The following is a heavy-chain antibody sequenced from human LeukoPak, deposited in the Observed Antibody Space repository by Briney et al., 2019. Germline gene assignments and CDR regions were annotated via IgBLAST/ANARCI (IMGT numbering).Heavy chain of an antibody. CDR3: ARGHEKSFDY. CDR2: INHSGST. Sequence: PSETLSLTCAVYGGSFSGYYWSWIRQPPGKGLEWIGEINHSGSTNYNPSLKSRVTISVDTSKNQFSLKLSSVTAADTAVYYCARGHEKSFDYWGQGTLVTVSS. V-gene: IGHV4-34*01. CDR1: GGSFSGYY. J-gene: IGHJ4*02.